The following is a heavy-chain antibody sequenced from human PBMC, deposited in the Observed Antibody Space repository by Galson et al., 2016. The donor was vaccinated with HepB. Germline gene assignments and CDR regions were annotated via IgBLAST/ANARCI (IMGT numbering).Heavy chain of an antibody. D-gene: IGHD5-18*01. V-gene: IGHV4-59*01. J-gene: IGHJ3*02. Sequence: LSLTCSVSGGSFSNYYWSWIRPPPGKGLEWIGYIHDSGDTNYIPSLKSRVIISVDASKKEFSLKLSSVTAAATAVYYCAREGVTDAFDIWGQGTMVIVSS. CDR3: AREGVTDAFDI. CDR1: GGSFSNYY. CDR2: IHDSGDT.